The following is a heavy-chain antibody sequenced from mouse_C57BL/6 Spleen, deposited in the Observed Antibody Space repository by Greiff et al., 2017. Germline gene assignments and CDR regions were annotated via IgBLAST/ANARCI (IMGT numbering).Heavy chain of an antibody. D-gene: IGHD4-1*02. J-gene: IGHJ4*01. V-gene: IGHV1-82*01. CDR3: APQLGRDYAMDY. CDR1: GYAFSSSW. CDR2: IYPGDGDT. Sequence: VQGVESGPELVKPGASVKISCKASGYAFSSSWMNWVKQRPGKGLEWIGRIYPGDGDTNYNGKFKGTATLTADKSSSTAYMQLSRLTSEDSAVYVCAPQLGRDYAMDYWGQGTSVTVSS.